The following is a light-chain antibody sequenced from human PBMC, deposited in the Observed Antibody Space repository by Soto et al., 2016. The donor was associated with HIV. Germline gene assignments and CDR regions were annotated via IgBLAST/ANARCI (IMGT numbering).Light chain of an antibody. Sequence: DIQMTQSPSSLSASVGDRVTITCQASQDINKYLNWYQQKPGKAPKLLIYDAADLETGVPSRFSGSGSGTDFTLTISNLQPEDFATYYCQQYDNFPPYTFGQGTQPGDQ. V-gene: IGKV1-33*01. J-gene: IGKJ2*01. CDR3: QQYDNFPPYT. CDR1: QDINKY. CDR2: DAA.